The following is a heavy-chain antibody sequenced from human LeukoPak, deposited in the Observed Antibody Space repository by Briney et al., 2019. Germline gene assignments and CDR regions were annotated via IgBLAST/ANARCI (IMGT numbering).Heavy chain of an antibody. Sequence: GRSLRLSCAASGFTFSSYAMHWVRQAPGKGLEWVAVISYDGSNKYYADSVKGRFTISRDNSKNTLYLRMNSLRAEDTAVYYCARDLDYWGQGTLVTVSS. CDR3: ARDLDY. V-gene: IGHV3-30*04. J-gene: IGHJ4*02. CDR1: GFTFSSYA. CDR2: ISYDGSNK.